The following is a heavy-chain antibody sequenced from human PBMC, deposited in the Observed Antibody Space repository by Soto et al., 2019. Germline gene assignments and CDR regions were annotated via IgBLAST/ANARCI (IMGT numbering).Heavy chain of an antibody. CDR2: INAGNGNT. Sequence: ASVKVSCKASGYTFTSYAMHWVRQAPGQRLEWMGWINAGNGNTKYSQRFQGRVTITRDTSASTAHMELSSLRSEDTAVYYCARVFYDSSGYYFDYWGQGTLVTVSS. CDR3: ARVFYDSSGYYFDY. CDR1: GYTFTSYA. D-gene: IGHD3-22*01. V-gene: IGHV1-3*01. J-gene: IGHJ4*02.